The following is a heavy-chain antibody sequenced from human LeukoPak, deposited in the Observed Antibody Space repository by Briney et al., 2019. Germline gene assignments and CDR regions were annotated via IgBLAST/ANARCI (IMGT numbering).Heavy chain of an antibody. J-gene: IGHJ4*02. D-gene: IGHD6-19*01. Sequence: PSETLSLTCTVSGGSISSGGYYWSWIRQPPGKGLEWIGEINHSGSTNYNPSLKSRVTISVDTSKNQFSLKLSSVTAADTAVYYCARVWGAVAGPDYWGQGTLVTVSS. CDR2: INHSGST. V-gene: IGHV4-39*07. CDR1: GGSISSGGYY. CDR3: ARVWGAVAGPDY.